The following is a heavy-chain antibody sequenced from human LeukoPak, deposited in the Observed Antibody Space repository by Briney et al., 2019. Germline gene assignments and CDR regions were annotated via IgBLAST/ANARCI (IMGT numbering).Heavy chain of an antibody. Sequence: GGSLRLSCAASGFTFSSYGMHWVRQAPGKGLEWVAVIWYDGSNKYYADSVKGRFTISRDNSKTTLYLQMNSLRAEDTAVYYCARDPGWGSGVAFDIWGQGTMVTVSS. CDR3: ARDPGWGSGVAFDI. CDR2: IWYDGSNK. CDR1: GFTFSSYG. J-gene: IGHJ3*02. D-gene: IGHD3-10*01. V-gene: IGHV3-33*01.